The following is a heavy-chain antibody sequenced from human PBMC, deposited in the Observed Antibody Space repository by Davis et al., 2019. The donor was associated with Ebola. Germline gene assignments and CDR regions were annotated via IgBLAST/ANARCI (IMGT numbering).Heavy chain of an antibody. CDR1: GYTFTSYA. Sequence: AASVKVSCKASGYTFTSYAMHWVRQAPGQRLEWMGWINAGNGNTKYSQKFQGRVTITRDTSASTAYMELRSLRSDDTAVYYCAGDKGGSHYYFDYWGQGTLVTVSS. V-gene: IGHV1-3*01. D-gene: IGHD1-26*01. CDR2: INAGNGNT. J-gene: IGHJ4*02. CDR3: AGDKGGSHYYFDY.